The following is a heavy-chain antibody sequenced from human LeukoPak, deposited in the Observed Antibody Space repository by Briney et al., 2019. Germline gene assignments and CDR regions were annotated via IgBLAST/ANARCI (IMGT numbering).Heavy chain of an antibody. CDR2: ILSDGNKK. D-gene: IGHD1-14*01. Sequence: GGSLRLSCAASGFSFSSDAMHWVRQAPGKGLEWVAIILSDGNKKYYPDSVRGRFTISRDNSKNTLYLQMNSLRGEDTAVYHCVKDRANHWAFDYWGQGTLVTVSS. J-gene: IGHJ4*02. CDR1: GFSFSSDA. V-gene: IGHV3-30*02. CDR3: VKDRANHWAFDY.